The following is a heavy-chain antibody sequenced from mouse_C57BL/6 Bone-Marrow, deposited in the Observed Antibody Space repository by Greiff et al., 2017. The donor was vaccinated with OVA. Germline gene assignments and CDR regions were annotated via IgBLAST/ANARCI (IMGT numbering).Heavy chain of an antibody. CDR1: GYTFTSYW. CDR3: AREDDY. Sequence: VQLQQPGAELVRPGTSVKLSCKASGYTFTSYWMHWVKQRPGQGLEWIGVIDPSDSYTNYHQKFKGKATLTVDTSSSTAYMQLSSLTSEDSAVYYCAREDDYWGQGTTLTVSS. CDR2: IDPSDSYT. V-gene: IGHV1-59*01. J-gene: IGHJ2*01.